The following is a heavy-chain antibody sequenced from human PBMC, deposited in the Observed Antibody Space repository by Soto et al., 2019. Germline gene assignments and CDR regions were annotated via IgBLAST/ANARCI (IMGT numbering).Heavy chain of an antibody. CDR1: GYTFTGYY. J-gene: IGHJ3*02. CDR2: INPNSGGT. V-gene: IGHV1-2*04. Sequence: ASVKVSCKASGYTFTGYYMHWVRQAPGQGFEWMGWINPNSGGTNYAQKFQGWVTMTRDTSISTAYMELSRLRSEDTAVYYCASGPHGSIARAFDIWGQGTMVTVSS. CDR3: ASGPHGSIARAFDI. D-gene: IGHD1-26*01.